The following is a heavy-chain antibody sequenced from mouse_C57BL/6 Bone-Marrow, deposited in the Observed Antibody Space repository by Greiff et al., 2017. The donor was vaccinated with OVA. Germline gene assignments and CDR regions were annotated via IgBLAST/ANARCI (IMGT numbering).Heavy chain of an antibody. CDR1: GFTFTDYY. CDR2: IRNKANGYTT. J-gene: IGHJ2*01. CDR3: ARGYYFDY. Sequence: EVQVVESGGGLVQPGGSLSLSCAASGFTFTDYYMSWVRQPPGKALEWLGFIRNKANGYTTEYSASVKGRFTISRDNSQSILYLQMNALRAEDTAIYYCARGYYFDYWGQGTTLTVSS. V-gene: IGHV7-3*01.